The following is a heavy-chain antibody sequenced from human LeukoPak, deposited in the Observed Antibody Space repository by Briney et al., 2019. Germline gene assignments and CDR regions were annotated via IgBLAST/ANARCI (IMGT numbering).Heavy chain of an antibody. Sequence: GGSLRLSCAASGFTFSSYAISWVRQAPGKGVKWVSALSDSGTSTYYADSVKGRFTIYRDNSKNTLYLQMNSLRAEDTAVYYCARGQQLAQTLYYYYYMDVWGKGTTLTLSS. D-gene: IGHD6-6*01. CDR3: ARGQQLAQTLYYYYYMDV. V-gene: IGHV3-23*01. CDR2: LSDSGTST. J-gene: IGHJ6*03. CDR1: GFTFSSYA.